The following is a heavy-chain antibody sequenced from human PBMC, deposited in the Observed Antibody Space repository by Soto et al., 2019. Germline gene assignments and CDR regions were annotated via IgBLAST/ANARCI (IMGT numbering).Heavy chain of an antibody. CDR3: AKDYVGTVPDAFDI. CDR2: ISVSGGNT. D-gene: IGHD4-17*01. J-gene: IGHJ3*02. CDR1: GFTLSSYA. Sequence: EVQLLESGGGLVQPGGSLRLSCAASGFTLSSYAMSWVRQAPGKGLEWVSGISVSGGNTHYADSVKGRFTMSRDNSKNTLYLQVDSLRSEDTAVYYCAKDYVGTVPDAFDIWGQGTMVTVSS. V-gene: IGHV3-23*01.